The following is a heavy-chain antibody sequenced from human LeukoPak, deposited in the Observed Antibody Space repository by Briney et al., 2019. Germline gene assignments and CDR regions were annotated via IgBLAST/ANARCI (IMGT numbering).Heavy chain of an antibody. J-gene: IGHJ4*02. Sequence: TGGSLRLSCAASGFTFSTYTMHWVRQAPDKGLEWVAVISYDGTNKYYADSMKGRFTISRDNSQNTLYLQMNSLRVEDTAVYYCARDPPKGVVGAFDYWGQGTLVTVSS. CDR3: ARDPPKGVVGAFDY. D-gene: IGHD1-26*01. V-gene: IGHV3-30-3*01. CDR1: GFTFSTYT. CDR2: ISYDGTNK.